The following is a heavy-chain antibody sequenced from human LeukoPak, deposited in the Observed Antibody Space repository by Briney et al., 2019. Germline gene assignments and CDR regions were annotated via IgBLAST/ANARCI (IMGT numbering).Heavy chain of an antibody. Sequence: GGSLRLPCAASGFTVSSKYMNWVRQAPGKGLEWVSVIYSGGGTNYADSVKGRFTISRDNSKNTLYLQMNSLRAEDTAVYYCARLTGLYYFDNWGQGTLVTVSS. CDR2: IYSGGGT. V-gene: IGHV3-53*01. J-gene: IGHJ4*02. CDR3: ARLTGLYYFDN. CDR1: GFTVSSKY. D-gene: IGHD3-9*01.